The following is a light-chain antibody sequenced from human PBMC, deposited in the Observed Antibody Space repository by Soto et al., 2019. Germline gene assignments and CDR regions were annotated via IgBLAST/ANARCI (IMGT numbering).Light chain of an antibody. Sequence: DIQMTQSPSSLSASVGDRVTITCRASQTINFYLNWYHQRPGNAPKLLVYGASRLQSGVPSRFSGSGSGIDFTLTISSLQPEDFATYYCQQSYTAPVTFGGGTKVDI. CDR1: QTINFY. CDR2: GAS. V-gene: IGKV1-39*01. J-gene: IGKJ4*01. CDR3: QQSYTAPVT.